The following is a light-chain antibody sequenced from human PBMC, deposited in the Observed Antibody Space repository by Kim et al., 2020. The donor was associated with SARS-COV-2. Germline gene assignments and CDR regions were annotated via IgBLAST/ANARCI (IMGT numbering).Light chain of an antibody. CDR1: GLGDKY. J-gene: IGLJ2*01. CDR3: QTWDPSTVV. CDR2: EDI. Sequence: SYELTQPPSVSVSPGQTASITCSGEGLGDKYTYWYQQQAGQSPVLVVYEDIKRPSGIPERFSGSNSGNTATLTISGTQATDEADYYCQTWDPSTVVFGGG. V-gene: IGLV3-1*01.